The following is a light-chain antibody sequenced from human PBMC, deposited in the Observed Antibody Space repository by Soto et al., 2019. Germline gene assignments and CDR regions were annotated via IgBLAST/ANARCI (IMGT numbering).Light chain of an antibody. Sequence: QSALTQPASVSGSPGQSITISCTGTNSDIGVYNYVSWFQQHPGKAPKLLIYEVHDRPSGVSDRFSGYKSGNTASLTISGLRPEDEADYYCSSYTATSTYVFGTGTKVTVL. CDR3: SSYTATSTYV. CDR1: NSDIGVYNY. V-gene: IGLV2-14*01. J-gene: IGLJ1*01. CDR2: EVH.